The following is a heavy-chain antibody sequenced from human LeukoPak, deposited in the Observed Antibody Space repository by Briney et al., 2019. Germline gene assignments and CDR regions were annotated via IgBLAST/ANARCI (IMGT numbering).Heavy chain of an antibody. J-gene: IGHJ3*02. D-gene: IGHD3-16*01. CDR3: ARDMAPLPWGLYAFDI. Sequence: PSETLSLTCTVSVGSISSGSYYWSWIRQPAGKGLEWIGRIYTSGSTNYNPSLKSRFTISVDTSKNQFSLKLSSVTAADTAVYYCARDMAPLPWGLYAFDIWGQGTMVTVSS. CDR1: VGSISSGSYY. V-gene: IGHV4-61*02. CDR2: IYTSGST.